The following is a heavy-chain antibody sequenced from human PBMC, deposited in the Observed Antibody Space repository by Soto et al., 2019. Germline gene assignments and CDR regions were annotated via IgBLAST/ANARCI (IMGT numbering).Heavy chain of an antibody. Sequence: QVQVVQSGTEVKKPGSSVRVSCKASGGTVSSYGLSWVRQAPGQGLEWMGGVIPMFHTPDYAQKFQGRVTITADESTDTVYLELSSLKFDDSGVYFCARGRQIDFWSGRPYHHYYYGMDVWGQGTTVTVSS. V-gene: IGHV1-69*01. CDR1: GGTVSSYG. J-gene: IGHJ6*02. CDR2: VIPMFHTP. D-gene: IGHD3-3*01. CDR3: ARGRQIDFWSGRPYHHYYYGMDV.